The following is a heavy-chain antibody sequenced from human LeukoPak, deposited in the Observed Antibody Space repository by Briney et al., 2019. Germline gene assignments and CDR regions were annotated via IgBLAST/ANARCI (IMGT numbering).Heavy chain of an antibody. CDR3: AKQLSLGGYNL. Sequence: GGSLTLCCTPSGFTFSSYGMHRVRQAPGGWLEWVAGIWYDRSNKDYADSVKGRFTISRDTSKDTLYLQRNRLRAKDTAVYYCAKQLSLGGYNLWGQGTLVTVSS. CDR1: GFTFSSYG. V-gene: IGHV3-33*06. J-gene: IGHJ4*02. D-gene: IGHD5-24*01. CDR2: IWYDRSNK.